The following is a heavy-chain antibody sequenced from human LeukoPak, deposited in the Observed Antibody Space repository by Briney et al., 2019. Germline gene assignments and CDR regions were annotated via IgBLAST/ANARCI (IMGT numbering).Heavy chain of an antibody. Sequence: SETLSLTCTVSGDSISSGNFYWTWIRQSPGKGLEWIGSLSFGRSAQYNPSLSSRVTISVDTPQTQVSLNLSSATAADTAVYYCARGRRYDSSGYKTFGWYFDLWGRGTLVTVSS. CDR3: ARGRRYDSSGYKTFGWYFDL. CDR1: GDSISSGNFY. D-gene: IGHD3-22*01. J-gene: IGHJ2*01. CDR2: LSFGRSA. V-gene: IGHV4-39*07.